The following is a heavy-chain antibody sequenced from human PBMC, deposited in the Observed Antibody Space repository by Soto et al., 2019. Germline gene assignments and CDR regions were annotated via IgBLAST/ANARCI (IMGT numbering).Heavy chain of an antibody. J-gene: IGHJ4*02. CDR2: IYHSGST. V-gene: IGHV4-4*02. D-gene: IGHD6-19*01. Sequence: SEALSRTYAGSGGYVSSSSWWRWVRQPPGKGLEWIGEIYHSGSTNYNPSLKSRVTISVDKSKNQFSLKLSSVTAADTAVYYCARDSIAVAGSDYWGQGTLVTVSS. CDR3: ARDSIAVAGSDY. CDR1: GGYVSSSSW.